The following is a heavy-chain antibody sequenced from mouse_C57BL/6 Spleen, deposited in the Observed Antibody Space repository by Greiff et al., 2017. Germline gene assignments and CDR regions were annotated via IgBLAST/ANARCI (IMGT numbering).Heavy chain of an antibody. CDR3: TRKAYYSNPLAMDY. D-gene: IGHD2-5*01. CDR2: IDPETGGT. CDR1: GYTFTDYE. V-gene: IGHV1-15*01. Sequence: VQLQQSGAELVRPGASVTLSCKASGYTFTDYEMHWVKQTPVHGLEWIGAIDPETGGTAYNQKFKGKAILTADKSSSTAYMERRSLTSEDSAFYYCTRKAYYSNPLAMDYWGQGTSVTVSS. J-gene: IGHJ4*01.